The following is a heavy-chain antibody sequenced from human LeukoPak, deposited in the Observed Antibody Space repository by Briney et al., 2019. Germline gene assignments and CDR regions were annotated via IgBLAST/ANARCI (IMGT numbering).Heavy chain of an antibody. D-gene: IGHD4-17*01. V-gene: IGHV4-4*07. CDR1: GGPINSYF. CDR2: IYTSGST. Sequence: SETLSLTCTVSGGPINSYFWSWIRQPAGKGLEWIGRIYTSGSTNYNPSLKSRVTMSVDTSKNQFSLKLSSVTAADTAVYYCARDLLHDYADSTGYWGQGTLVTVSS. J-gene: IGHJ4*02. CDR3: ARDLLHDYADSTGY.